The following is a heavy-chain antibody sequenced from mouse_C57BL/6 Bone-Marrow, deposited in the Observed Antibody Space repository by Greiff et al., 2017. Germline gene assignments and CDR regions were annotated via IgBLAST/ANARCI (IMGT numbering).Heavy chain of an antibody. CDR1: GFTFSDYY. V-gene: IGHV5-12*01. D-gene: IGHD3-1*01. Sequence: EVKLVESGGGLVQPGGSLKLSCAASGFTFSDYYMYWVRPTPETRLEWFAYISNGGGSTYYPDTVKGRFTISRDYAKHTLYLQMSRLKSDDTAIYDCAISGYYAMDYWGQGTSGTVSS. J-gene: IGHJ4*01. CDR2: ISNGGGST. CDR3: AISGYYAMDY.